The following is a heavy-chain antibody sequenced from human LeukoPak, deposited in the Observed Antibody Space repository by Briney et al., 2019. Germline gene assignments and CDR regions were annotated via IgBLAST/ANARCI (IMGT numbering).Heavy chain of an antibody. D-gene: IGHD6-19*01. Sequence: SETLSLTCTVSGYSLSSDYYWGWIRQPPGKGLEWIGSIYYTGSTNYNPSLKSRVTISLDTPKKQFSLKLSSVTAADTAVYYCASVRGYSSGWYASGFDPWGQGTLVTVSS. V-gene: IGHV4-38-2*02. CDR3: ASVRGYSSGWYASGFDP. J-gene: IGHJ5*02. CDR1: GYSLSSDYY. CDR2: IYYTGST.